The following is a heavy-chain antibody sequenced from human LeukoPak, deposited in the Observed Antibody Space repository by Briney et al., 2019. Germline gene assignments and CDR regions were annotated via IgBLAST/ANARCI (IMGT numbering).Heavy chain of an antibody. J-gene: IGHJ6*02. CDR1: SGSSSTSGYY. CDR2: IYYSGST. Sequence: PSQTLSLTCTVSSGSSSTSGYYGAWIRQHRERGLEWIGYIYYSGSTHYNPSLQGRVTISVDTSKNQFSLNLNSVTAADTAVYYCARVIVVVTISVYHYYAMDVWGQGTTVTVSS. V-gene: IGHV4-31*03. D-gene: IGHD2-2*01. CDR3: ARVIVVVTISVYHYYAMDV.